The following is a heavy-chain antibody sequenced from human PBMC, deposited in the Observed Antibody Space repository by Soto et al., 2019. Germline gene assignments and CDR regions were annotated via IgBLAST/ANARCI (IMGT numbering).Heavy chain of an antibody. CDR1: DGSISSGDYY. D-gene: IGHD3-22*01. CDR2: IYYSGST. Sequence: QVQLQESGPGLVKPSQTLSLTCTVSDGSISSGDYYWSWIRQPPGKGLEWIGYIYYSGSTYYNPSLKSRVTISVDTSKDQFSLKLSSVTAADTAVYYCARGSYYYDSSGYYHYWGKGTLVTVSS. J-gene: IGHJ4*02. V-gene: IGHV4-30-4*01. CDR3: ARGSYYYDSSGYYHY.